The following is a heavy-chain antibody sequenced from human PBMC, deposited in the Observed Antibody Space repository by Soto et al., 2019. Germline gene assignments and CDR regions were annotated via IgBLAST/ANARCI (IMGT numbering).Heavy chain of an antibody. J-gene: IGHJ4*02. CDR3: VSQRTSVLTQAYFDY. CDR2: VYYRGRS. Sequence: SDTLSLTCTVSGGSVSNSNYYWGWIRQSPGKGLEWIGSVYYRGRSYSKSSVKSRVTISVDTSKNQFSLNLNSVTASDTAVYYCVSQRTSVLTQAYFDYWGPGALVTVSS. CDR1: GGSVSNSNYY. V-gene: IGHV4-39*01. D-gene: IGHD2-8*01.